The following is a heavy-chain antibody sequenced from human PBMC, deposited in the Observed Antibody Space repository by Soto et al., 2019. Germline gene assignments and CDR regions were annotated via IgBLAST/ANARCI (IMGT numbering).Heavy chain of an antibody. CDR3: EREGGYYCASWSYPPG. D-gene: IGHD3-10*01. V-gene: IGHV3-7*03. CDR1: GFTFSSSW. CDR2: IKQDGSEK. J-gene: IGHJ4*02. Sequence: EVQLVESGGGLVQPGGSLRLSCAVSGFTFSSSWMSWVRQAPGKGLEWVANIKQDGSEKYYVDSVKGRFTISRDSAKNSMYLQMKIQRTDDTAIYYCEREGGYYCASWSYPPGWGQGTLVTVSS.